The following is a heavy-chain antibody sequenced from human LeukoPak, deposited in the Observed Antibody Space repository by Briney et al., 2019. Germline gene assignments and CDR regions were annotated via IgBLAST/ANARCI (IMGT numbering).Heavy chain of an antibody. CDR1: GDSVSSNSAA. CDR2: TYYRSKWYN. CDR3: ARLTYDILTGWVWFDP. V-gene: IGHV6-1*01. J-gene: IGHJ5*02. Sequence: PSQTLSLTCAISGDSVSSNSAAWNWIRQSPSRGLEWLGRTYYRSKWYNDYAVSVKSRITINPDTSKNQFSLQLNSVTPEDTAVYYCARLTYDILTGWVWFDPWGQGTLVTVSS. D-gene: IGHD3-9*01.